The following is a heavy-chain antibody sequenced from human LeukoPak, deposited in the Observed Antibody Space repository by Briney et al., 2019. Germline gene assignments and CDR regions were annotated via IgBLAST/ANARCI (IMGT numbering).Heavy chain of an antibody. CDR2: IYYSGTT. Sequence: PSETLSLTCTVSGGSINSYYWSWIRQPPGKGLEWIGYIYYSGTTNYNPSLKSRVTISVDTSKNQFSLKLSSVTAADTAVYHCARENRVTLVRGVIDYWGQGTLVTVSS. J-gene: IGHJ4*02. V-gene: IGHV4-59*01. CDR1: GGSINSYY. D-gene: IGHD3-10*01. CDR3: ARENRVTLVRGVIDY.